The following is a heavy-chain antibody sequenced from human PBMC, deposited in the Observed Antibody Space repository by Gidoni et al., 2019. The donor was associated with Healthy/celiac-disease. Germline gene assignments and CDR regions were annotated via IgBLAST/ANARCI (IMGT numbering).Heavy chain of an antibody. Sequence: EVQLVESGGGLIQPGGSLRLSCAASGFTVSSNYMSWVRQAPGKGLEWVSVIYSGGSTYYADSVKGRFTISRDNSKNTLYLQMNSLRAEDTAVYYCATEARFGEFSGFDYWGQGTLVTVSS. D-gene: IGHD3-10*01. CDR3: ATEARFGEFSGFDY. CDR1: GFTVSSNY. CDR2: IYSGGST. V-gene: IGHV3-53*01. J-gene: IGHJ4*02.